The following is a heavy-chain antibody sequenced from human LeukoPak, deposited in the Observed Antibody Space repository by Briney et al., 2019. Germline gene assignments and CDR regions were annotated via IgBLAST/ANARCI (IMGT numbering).Heavy chain of an antibody. CDR3: ARGAEWELPYYFDY. V-gene: IGHV4-34*01. J-gene: IGHJ4*02. Sequence: SETLSLTCAVHGGSFSGYYWSWIRQPPGKGLEWIGEINHSGSTNYNPSLKSRVTISVDTSKNQFSLKLSSVTAADTAVYYCARGAEWELPYYFDYWGQGTLVTVSS. CDR1: GGSFSGYY. D-gene: IGHD1-26*01. CDR2: INHSGST.